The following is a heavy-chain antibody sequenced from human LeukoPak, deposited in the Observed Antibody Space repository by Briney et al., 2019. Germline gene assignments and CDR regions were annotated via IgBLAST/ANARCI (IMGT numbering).Heavy chain of an antibody. CDR1: GFIFSNSE. Sequence: GGFLRLSCAASGFIFSNSEMHWVRQAPGKGLQWVSYISISGRTTYYTDSVKGRFTISRDNARNSLYLQMNSLTAEDTAIYYCAKVGYGDWFDPWGQGTLVTVSS. J-gene: IGHJ5*02. CDR2: ISISGRTT. D-gene: IGHD1-1*01. V-gene: IGHV3-48*03. CDR3: AKVGYGDWFDP.